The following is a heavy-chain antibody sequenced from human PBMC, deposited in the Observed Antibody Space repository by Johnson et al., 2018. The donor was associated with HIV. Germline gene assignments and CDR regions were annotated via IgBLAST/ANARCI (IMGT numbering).Heavy chain of an antibody. CDR3: AKDLGDFWSGYYFDI. CDR2: ISYDGSNK. J-gene: IGHJ3*02. D-gene: IGHD3-3*01. V-gene: IGHV3-30*09. Sequence: QMQLVESGGGVVQPGRSLRLSCAASGFTFSSYAMHWVRQAPGKGLEWVAVISYDGSNKYYPDSVKGRFAISRDNSKNTLYLQMNSLSAEDTAVYYCAKDLGDFWSGYYFDIWGQGTMVTVSS. CDR1: GFTFSSYA.